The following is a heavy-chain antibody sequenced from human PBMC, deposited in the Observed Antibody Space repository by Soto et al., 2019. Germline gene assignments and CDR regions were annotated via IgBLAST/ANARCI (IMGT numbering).Heavy chain of an antibody. D-gene: IGHD3-10*01. V-gene: IGHV3-21*01. J-gene: IGHJ4*02. Sequence: PGGSLRLSCAASGFTFSSYSMNWVRQAPGKGLEWVSSISSSSSYIYYADSVKGRFTISRDNAKNSLYLQMNSLRAEDTAVYYCARDRHYYGSGSYSVDVWTIDYWGQGTLVTVYS. CDR3: ARDRHYYGSGSYSVDVWTIDY. CDR2: ISSSSSYI. CDR1: GFTFSSYS.